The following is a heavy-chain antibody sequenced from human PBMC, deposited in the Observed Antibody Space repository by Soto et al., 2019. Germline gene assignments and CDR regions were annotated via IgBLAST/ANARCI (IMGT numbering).Heavy chain of an antibody. CDR3: ARQHMLPFYYALDV. V-gene: IGHV4-59*01. D-gene: IGHD2-15*01. Sequence: SETLSLTCTVSGGSISGYYWSWIRQSPGKGLEYIGYIYYRGSTNYNPSLKSRVTMSVDTSRNQFSLKVNSVTAADTAVYYCARQHMLPFYYALDVWGQGTTVTVSS. CDR1: GGSISGYY. J-gene: IGHJ6*02. CDR2: IYYRGST.